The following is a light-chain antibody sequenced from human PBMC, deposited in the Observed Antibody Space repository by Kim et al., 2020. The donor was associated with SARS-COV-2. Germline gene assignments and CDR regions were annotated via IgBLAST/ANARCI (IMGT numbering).Light chain of an antibody. CDR2: GKN. V-gene: IGLV3-19*01. CDR3: NSRDSNDNVV. J-gene: IGLJ2*01. Sequence: ALGQTVRITCQGDSLRTYYATWYRQKTGQAPILVIYGKNNRPSGIPDRFSGSSAGNTASLTITGTQAGDEADYYSNSRDSNDNVVFGGGTKLTVL. CDR1: SLRTYY.